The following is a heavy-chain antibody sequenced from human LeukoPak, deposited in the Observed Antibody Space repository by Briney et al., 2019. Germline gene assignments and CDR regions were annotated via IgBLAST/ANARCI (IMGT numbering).Heavy chain of an antibody. CDR2: IYYNGNT. CDR3: ARGRYCGGDCYDAFDI. D-gene: IGHD2-21*02. V-gene: IGHV4-31*03. J-gene: IGHJ3*02. Sequence: PSVTLSLTCTVSGGSITSGGAYYWNWIRQHPGKGLEWIGYIYYNGNTYYNPSLKNRVTISVDTSKNRFSLKLTSVTAADTAVYYCARGRYCGGDCYDAFDIWGQGTMVTVSS. CDR1: GGSITSGGAYY.